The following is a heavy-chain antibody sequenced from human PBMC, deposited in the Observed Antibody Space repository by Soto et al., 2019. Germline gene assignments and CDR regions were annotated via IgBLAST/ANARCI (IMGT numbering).Heavy chain of an antibody. CDR2: ISHDGNSH. J-gene: IGHJ3*01. D-gene: IGHD3-22*01. Sequence: QVHLVESGGGVVQPGRSLRLSCEGSGFSFSNYGIHWVRQAPGKGLEWVAVISHDGNSHHLADSVRGRFTTSRDNSKNTVLLHMPSGRREDSAVYHCVKAQERSAQYFAVVITAFDFWGQGTMVTVSS. CDR1: GFSFSNYG. V-gene: IGHV3-30*18. CDR3: VKAQERSAQYFAVVITAFDF.